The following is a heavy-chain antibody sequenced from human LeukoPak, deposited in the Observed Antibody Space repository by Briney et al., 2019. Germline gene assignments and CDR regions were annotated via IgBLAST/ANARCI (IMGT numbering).Heavy chain of an antibody. CDR2: IKQDGSEK. V-gene: IGHV3-7*01. J-gene: IGHJ5*02. CDR1: GFTFSSYW. Sequence: GGSLRLSCAASGFTFSSYWMSWVRQALGKGLEGVANIKQDGSEKYYVDSVKGRFTISRDNAKNPLYLQMNSLRAEDTAVYYCAREHSSGWTNWFDPWGQGTLVTVST. D-gene: IGHD6-19*01. CDR3: AREHSSGWTNWFDP.